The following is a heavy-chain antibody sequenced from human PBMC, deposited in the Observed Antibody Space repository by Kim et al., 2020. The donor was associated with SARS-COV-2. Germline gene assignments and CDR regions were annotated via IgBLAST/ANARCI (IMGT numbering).Heavy chain of an antibody. D-gene: IGHD3-22*01. CDR1: GFTFSSYS. J-gene: IGHJ4*02. Sequence: GGSLRLSCAASGFTFSSYSMNWVRQAPGKGLEWVSSISSSSSYIYYADSVKGRFTISRDNAKNSLYLQMNSLRAEDTAVYYCARDASDSSGYYFYLDYWGQGTLVTVSS. CDR3: ARDASDSSGYYFYLDY. CDR2: ISSSSSYI. V-gene: IGHV3-21*01.